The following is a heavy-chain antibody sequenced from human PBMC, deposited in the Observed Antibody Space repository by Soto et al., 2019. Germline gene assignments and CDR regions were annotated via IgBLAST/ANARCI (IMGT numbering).Heavy chain of an antibody. V-gene: IGHV3-11*06. CDR2: ISSSSSYT. CDR1: GFTFSDYY. D-gene: IGHD3-10*01. J-gene: IGHJ4*02. Sequence: PGGSLRLSCAASGFTFSDYYMSWIRKAPGKGLEWVSYISSSSSYTNYADSVKGRLTISRDNAKNSLYLQMNSLRAEETAVYYCARDRSPRITMVRGVPLVGYWGQGTLVTVSS. CDR3: ARDRSPRITMVRGVPLVGY.